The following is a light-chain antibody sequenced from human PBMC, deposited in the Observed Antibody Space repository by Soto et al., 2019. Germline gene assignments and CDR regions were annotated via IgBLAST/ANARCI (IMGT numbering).Light chain of an antibody. CDR2: SNN. CDR1: SSNIGSNT. CDR3: AAWDDSLNVHYV. Sequence: QSALTQPPSASGTPGQRVTISCSGSSSNIGSNTVNWYQQLPGTAPKLLIYSNNQRPSGVPDRFSGSKSGTSASLAISGLQSEDEADYYCAAWDDSLNVHYVFGTGTKVTVL. V-gene: IGLV1-44*01. J-gene: IGLJ1*01.